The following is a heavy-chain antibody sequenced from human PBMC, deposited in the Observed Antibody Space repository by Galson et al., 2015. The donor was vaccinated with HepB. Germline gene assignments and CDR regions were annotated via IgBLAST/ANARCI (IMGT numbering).Heavy chain of an antibody. CDR2: ISYDGNSK. J-gene: IGHJ6*02. Sequence: SLRLSCAASRFTFGSYAMHWVRQAPGKGLEWVAVISYDGNSKYYTDSVKGRFTISRDNSKSTLYLQLNSLRAEDTAVYYCARAETAMFTGPGYYYYYGMDVWGQGTTVTVSS. D-gene: IGHD5-18*01. CDR1: RFTFGSYA. V-gene: IGHV3-30*04. CDR3: ARAETAMFTGPGYYYYYGMDV.